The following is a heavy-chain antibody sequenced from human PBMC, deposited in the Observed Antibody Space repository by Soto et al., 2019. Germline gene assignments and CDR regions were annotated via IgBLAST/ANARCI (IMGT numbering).Heavy chain of an antibody. CDR3: ARGFLGYCISTSCSAYYYYGMDV. CDR1: GYTFTSYD. J-gene: IGHJ6*02. V-gene: IGHV1-8*01. D-gene: IGHD2-2*01. CDR2: MNPNSGNT. Sequence: QVQLVQSGAEVKKPGASVKVSCKASGYTFTSYDINWVRQATGQGLEWMGWMNPNSGNTGYAQKFQGRVTMTRNTSISTAYMELSSLRSEDTAVYYCARGFLGYCISTSCSAYYYYGMDVWGQGTTVTVSS.